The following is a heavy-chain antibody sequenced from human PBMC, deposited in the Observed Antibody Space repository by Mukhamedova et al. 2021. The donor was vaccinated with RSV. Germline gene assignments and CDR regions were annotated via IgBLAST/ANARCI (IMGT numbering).Heavy chain of an antibody. J-gene: IGHJ6*02. CDR3: ARNSYAFYYAMDV. CDR2: IYTSETT. Sequence: WIRQPAGKGLEWTGRIYTSETTNYNPSLKSRLTISVDTSKNQFSLKLSSVTAADTAVYYCARNSYAFYYAMDVWGQGTTVTVSS. V-gene: IGHV4-61*02. D-gene: IGHD5-18*01.